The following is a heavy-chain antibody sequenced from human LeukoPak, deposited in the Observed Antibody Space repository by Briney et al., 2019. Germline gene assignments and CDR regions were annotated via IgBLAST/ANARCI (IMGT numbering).Heavy chain of an antibody. Sequence: SDTLSLTCTVSGRSISSYYWSWIRQPAGKGLEWIGRIYTSGSTNYNPSLKSRVTISVDKSKNQFSLKLSSVTAADTAVYYCARDRGSSGYYGGWFDPWGQGTLVTVSS. CDR3: ARDRGSSGYYGGWFDP. D-gene: IGHD3-22*01. CDR1: GRSISSYY. V-gene: IGHV4-4*07. J-gene: IGHJ5*02. CDR2: IYTSGST.